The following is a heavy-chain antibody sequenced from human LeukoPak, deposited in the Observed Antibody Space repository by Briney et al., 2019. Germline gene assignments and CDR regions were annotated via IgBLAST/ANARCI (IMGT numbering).Heavy chain of an antibody. Sequence: ASVKVSCKASGYTFTDDYVHWGRQAPGQGLEWMGGINPNSGGTNYAQKFQGRVTITRDTSISTAYMELSSLTSDDTAVFYCARAYTGFEAFDYWGQGTLVTVSS. CDR3: ARAYTGFEAFDY. J-gene: IGHJ4*02. CDR2: INPNSGGT. D-gene: IGHD2-2*02. CDR1: GYTFTDDY. V-gene: IGHV1-2*02.